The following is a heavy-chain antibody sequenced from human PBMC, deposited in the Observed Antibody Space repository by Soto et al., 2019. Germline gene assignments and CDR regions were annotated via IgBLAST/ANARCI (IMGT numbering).Heavy chain of an antibody. CDR3: AGGRRYYYYYYGMDV. D-gene: IGHD1-26*01. CDR2: ISGSGGST. Sequence: PGGSLRLSCAASGFTFSSYAMSWVRQAPGKGLEWVSAISGSGGSTYYADSVKGRFTISRDNSKNTLYLQMNSLRAEDTAVYYCAGGRRYYYYYYGMDVWGQGTTVTVSS. CDR1: GFTFSSYA. V-gene: IGHV3-23*01. J-gene: IGHJ6*02.